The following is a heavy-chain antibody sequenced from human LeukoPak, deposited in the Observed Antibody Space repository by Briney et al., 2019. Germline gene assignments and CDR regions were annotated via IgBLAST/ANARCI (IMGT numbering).Heavy chain of an antibody. CDR2: VYYSGST. J-gene: IGHJ4*02. CDR1: GGSISSGDYY. V-gene: IGHV4-30-4*01. Sequence: SETLSLTCTVSGGSISSGDYYWSWIRQPPGKGLEWIGYVYYSGSTYYNPSLKSRVTISVDTSKNQFSLKLSSVTAADTAVYYCAREQRFRYYDSSGYAGWGQGTLVTVSS. D-gene: IGHD3-22*01. CDR3: AREQRFRYYDSSGYAG.